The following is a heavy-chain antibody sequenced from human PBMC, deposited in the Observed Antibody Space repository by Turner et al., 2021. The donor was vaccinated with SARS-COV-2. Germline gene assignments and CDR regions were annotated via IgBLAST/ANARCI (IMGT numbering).Heavy chain of an antibody. V-gene: IGHV4-39*01. Sequence: QLQLQEPGPGLVKLPETRSLTCTSPGGSISSSTYYWGWIRQHPGKGLEWIGSIYYSGSTYYNASLKSRVTISGDTSKNQFSLKLSSVTAADTAVYYCARQSEWKLLGVLDAFDIWGQGTMVTVSS. CDR2: IYYSGST. D-gene: IGHD1-26*01. CDR3: ARQSEWKLLGVLDAFDI. CDR1: GGSISSSTYY. J-gene: IGHJ3*02.